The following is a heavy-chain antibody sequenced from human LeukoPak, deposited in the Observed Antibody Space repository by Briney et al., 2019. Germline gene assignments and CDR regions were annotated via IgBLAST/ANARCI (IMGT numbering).Heavy chain of an antibody. Sequence: SVKVSCKASGGTFSRYAISWVRQAPGEGLEWMGGIIPIFGTTNVTQKFQGRVTITADKSTSTAYMELSSLRSEDTAVYYCARGSTRGYSYGSWGNDAFDIWGQGTMVTVSS. J-gene: IGHJ3*02. CDR3: ARGSTRGYSYGSWGNDAFDI. D-gene: IGHD5-18*01. CDR2: IIPIFGTT. CDR1: GGTFSRYA. V-gene: IGHV1-69*06.